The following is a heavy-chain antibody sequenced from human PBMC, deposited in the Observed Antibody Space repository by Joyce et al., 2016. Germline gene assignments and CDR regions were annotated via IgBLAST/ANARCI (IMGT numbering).Heavy chain of an antibody. CDR1: GFSFSSYA. V-gene: IGHV3-30-3*01. Sequence: QVQLAGSGGGVVQPGKSLRLSVAASGFSFSSYAMHWVRQAPGKGVEWVAVISYDRGHKYYADAVKGRFSISRDNSKSTLFLQMNSLRVDDTALYYCARDAHLTGYLLDWSQGTLVTVSS. CDR2: ISYDRGHK. D-gene: IGHD3-9*01. CDR3: ARDAHLTGYLLD. J-gene: IGHJ4*02.